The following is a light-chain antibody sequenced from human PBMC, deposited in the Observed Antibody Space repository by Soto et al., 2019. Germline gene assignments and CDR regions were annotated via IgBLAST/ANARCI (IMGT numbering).Light chain of an antibody. V-gene: IGKV3-15*01. Sequence: MLMTDAPSTLSVSPWERVMLSFLASQSVTNKLAWYQQRPGQPPRLLLYDASTRATGVPATFSGSGSGTDFTLTISSLQSEDLGVYYCLQYHYWPWTFGQGTKVDIK. CDR2: DAS. J-gene: IGKJ1*01. CDR1: QSVTNK. CDR3: LQYHYWPWT.